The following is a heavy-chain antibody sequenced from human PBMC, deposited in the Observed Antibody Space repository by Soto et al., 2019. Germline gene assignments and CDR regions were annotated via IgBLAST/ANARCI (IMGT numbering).Heavy chain of an antibody. J-gene: IGHJ6*02. CDR2: INHSGST. CDR1: GGSFSGYY. V-gene: IGHV4-34*01. Sequence: SDTLSLTCAVYGGSFSGYYWSWIRQPPGKGLEWIGEINHSGSTNYNPSLKSRVTISVDTSKNQFSLKLSSVTAADTAVYYCARMSLYSSSWYYYYYGMDVWGQGTTVTGSS. D-gene: IGHD6-13*01. CDR3: ARMSLYSSSWYYYYYGMDV.